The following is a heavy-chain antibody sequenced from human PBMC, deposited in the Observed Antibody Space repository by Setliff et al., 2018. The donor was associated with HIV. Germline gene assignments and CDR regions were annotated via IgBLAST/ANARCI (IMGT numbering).Heavy chain of an antibody. CDR2: IFYSGTT. CDR3: ARGGENMKNYYYYYMDV. D-gene: IGHD3-16*01. CDR1: GGSITGYY. V-gene: IGHV4-59*08. J-gene: IGHJ6*03. Sequence: SETMSLTCAVSGGSITGYYWSWVRQPPGKGLEWMGYIFYSGTTNYSPSFRGRVTISVDTSKNQFSLKLSSVTAADKAVYYCARGGENMKNYYYYYMDVWGKGTTVTVSS.